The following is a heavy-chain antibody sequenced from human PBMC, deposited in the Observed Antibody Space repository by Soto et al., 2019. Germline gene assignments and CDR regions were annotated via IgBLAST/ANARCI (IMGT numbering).Heavy chain of an antibody. CDR3: ATDRSSGWAQGYGMDV. D-gene: IGHD6-19*01. CDR2: IYYSGST. CDR1: GGSISTYY. V-gene: IGHV4-59*01. J-gene: IGHJ6*02. Sequence: SETLSLTCTVSGGSISTYYWGWIRQPPGKGLEWIGYIYYSGSTSYNPSLKSRVTISVDTSKNQFSLKLRSVTAADTAVYYCATDRSSGWAQGYGMDVWGQGTTVTVSS.